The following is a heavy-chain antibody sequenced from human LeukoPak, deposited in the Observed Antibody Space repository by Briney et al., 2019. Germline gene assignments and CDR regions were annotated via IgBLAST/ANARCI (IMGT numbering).Heavy chain of an antibody. V-gene: IGHV3-23*01. J-gene: IGHJ4*02. CDR3: AKDLSSSWYYFDY. CDR2: ISGSGGST. CDR1: GFTFSSYG. D-gene: IGHD6-13*01. Sequence: GGTLRLSCAASGFTFSSYGMSWVRQAPGKGLEWVAGISGSGGSTYYADSVKGRFTISRGNAKNTLYLQMNSLRAEDTAVYYCAKDLSSSWYYFDYWGQGTLVTVSS.